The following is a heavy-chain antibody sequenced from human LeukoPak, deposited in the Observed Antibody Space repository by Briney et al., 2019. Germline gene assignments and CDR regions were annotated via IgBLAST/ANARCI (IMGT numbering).Heavy chain of an antibody. Sequence: PGRSLRLSCAASGFTFSSYGMHWVRQAPGKGLEWVAVIWYDGSNKYYADSVKGRFTISRDNSKNTLYLQMNSLRAEDTAVYYCAREGCSSTSCYYYYGIDVCGKGTTVTVSS. CDR2: IWYDGSNK. J-gene: IGHJ6*04. D-gene: IGHD2-2*01. CDR3: AREGCSSTSCYYYYGIDV. V-gene: IGHV3-33*01. CDR1: GFTFSSYG.